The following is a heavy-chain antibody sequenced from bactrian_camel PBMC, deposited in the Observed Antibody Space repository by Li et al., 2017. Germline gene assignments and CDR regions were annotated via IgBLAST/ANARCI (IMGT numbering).Heavy chain of an antibody. Sequence: HVQLVESGGGSVQAGGSLGLSCAVTGYNIDIACMRWFRRAPGEENDSVALIRADGTTAYADSVKGRFTISRDNAKNTVYLQMNSLKSEDTALYYCATDREAWPWQNEYNCWGQGTQVTVS. V-gene: IGHV3S53*01. CDR3: ATDREAWPWQNEYNC. D-gene: IGHD7*01. J-gene: IGHJ4*01. CDR2: IRADGTT. CDR1: GYNIDIAC.